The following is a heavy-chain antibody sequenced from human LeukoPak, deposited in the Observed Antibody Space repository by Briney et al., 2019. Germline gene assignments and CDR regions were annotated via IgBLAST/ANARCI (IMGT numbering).Heavy chain of an antibody. CDR2: INSDGSTT. Sequence: GGSLRLSCAASGFSFSGYWMHWVRQAPGKGLLWVSRINSDGSTTTYADSVKGRFTISRDNAKNTVYLQMNSLRAEDTAVYYCARGPRSAWYGTDYWGQGTLVTVSS. CDR3: ARGPRSAWYGTDY. CDR1: GFSFSGYW. V-gene: IGHV3-74*01. J-gene: IGHJ4*02. D-gene: IGHD6-19*01.